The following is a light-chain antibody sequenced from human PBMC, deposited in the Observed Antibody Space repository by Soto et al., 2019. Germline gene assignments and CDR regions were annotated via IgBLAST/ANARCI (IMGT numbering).Light chain of an antibody. Sequence: QSALTQPPSASGSPGQSVTISCTGTSSDVGGYNYVSWYQQYAGKAPKLMISEVSKRPSGVPDRFSGSKSGNTASLTVSGIQAENEADYYCSSYAGSNKSVFGTGTKVTVL. CDR2: EVS. CDR3: SSYAGSNKSV. V-gene: IGLV2-8*01. CDR1: SSDVGGYNY. J-gene: IGLJ1*01.